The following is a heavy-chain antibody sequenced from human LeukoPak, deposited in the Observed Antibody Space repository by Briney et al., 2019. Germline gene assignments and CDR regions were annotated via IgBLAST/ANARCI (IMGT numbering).Heavy chain of an antibody. CDR3: AKLRNRYFQFYMDV. CDR2: INYSRST. Sequence: SETLSLTCTVSGGYISSSSRYWGWIRQSPGKGLEWIGSINYSRSTSYNPSLKSRVAISVDTSKNHFSLNLSSVTATDTAVFYCAKLRNRYFQFYMDVWGTGTTVTVSS. V-gene: IGHV4-39*02. J-gene: IGHJ6*03. D-gene: IGHD3-9*01. CDR1: GGYISSSSRY.